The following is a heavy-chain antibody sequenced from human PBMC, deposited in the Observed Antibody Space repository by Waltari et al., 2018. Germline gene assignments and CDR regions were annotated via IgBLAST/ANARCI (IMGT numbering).Heavy chain of an antibody. D-gene: IGHD2-15*01. V-gene: IGHV1-69*04. CDR1: VGTFSSYA. J-gene: IGHJ6*03. CDR2: IIPILGIA. Sequence: QAQLVQSGAEVKKPGSSVKVSCKASVGTFSSYAISWVRQAPGQGLEWMGGIIPILGIANYAQKFQGRVTITADESTSTAYMELSSLRSEDTAVYYCARGLTPFSYYYYMDVWGKGTTVTVSS. CDR3: ARGLTPFSYYYYMDV.